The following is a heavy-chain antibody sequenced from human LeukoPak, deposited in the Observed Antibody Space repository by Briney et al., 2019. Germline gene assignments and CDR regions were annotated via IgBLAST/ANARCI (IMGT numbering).Heavy chain of an antibody. CDR3: ATEPPVLRYFDWLLYR. D-gene: IGHD3-9*01. V-gene: IGHV1-24*01. J-gene: IGHJ4*02. Sequence: ASVEVSCKVSGYTLTELSMHWVRQAPGKGLEWMGGFDPEDGETIYAQKFQGRVTMTEDTSTDTAYMELSSLRSEDTAVYYCATEPPVLRYFDWLLYRWGQGTLVTVSS. CDR2: FDPEDGET. CDR1: GYTLTELS.